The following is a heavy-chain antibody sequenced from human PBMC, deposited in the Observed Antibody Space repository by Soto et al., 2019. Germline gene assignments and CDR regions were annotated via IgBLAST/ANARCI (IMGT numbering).Heavy chain of an antibody. V-gene: IGHV1-2*04. CDR2: INPNSGGT. CDR1: GYTFTGYY. CDR3: ARGGVAGRENHYGMDV. Sequence: ASVTVSCKASGYTFTGYYMHWVRQAPGQGLEWMGWINPNSGGTNYARKFQGWVTMTRDTSISTAYMELSRLRSDDTAVYYCARGGVAGRENHYGMDVWGQGTTVTVSS. J-gene: IGHJ6*02. D-gene: IGHD6-19*01.